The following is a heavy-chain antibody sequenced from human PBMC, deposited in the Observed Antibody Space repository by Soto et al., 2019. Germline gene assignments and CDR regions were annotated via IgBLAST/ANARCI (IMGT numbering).Heavy chain of an antibody. Sequence: QVQLQQWGAGLLKPSETLSLTCAVYGGSFSGDYWTWIRQPPGTVLEWIGEINHSGSTNYNPSLKSRVTISVDTSKNQFSLKLTSVTAADTAVYYCARDKITGLFDYWGQGTLVTVSS. V-gene: IGHV4-34*01. CDR3: ARDKITGLFDY. CDR2: INHSGST. D-gene: IGHD2-8*02. CDR1: GGSFSGDY. J-gene: IGHJ4*02.